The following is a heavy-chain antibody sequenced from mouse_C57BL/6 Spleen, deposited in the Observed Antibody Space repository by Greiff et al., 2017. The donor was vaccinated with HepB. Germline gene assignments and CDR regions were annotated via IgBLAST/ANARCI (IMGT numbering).Heavy chain of an antibody. V-gene: IGHV1-26*01. CDR1: GYTFTDYY. J-gene: IGHJ1*03. D-gene: IGHD1-1*01. CDR2: ITPNNGGT. Sequence: EVQLQPSGPELVKPGASVKISCKASGYTFTDYYMNWVKQSHGKSLEWIGYITPNNGGTSYNQKFQGKATLTVDKSSSTASLGLRSLTSEDSAGEYCASRRFDWYFDVWGTGTTVTVSS. CDR3: ASRRFDWYFDV.